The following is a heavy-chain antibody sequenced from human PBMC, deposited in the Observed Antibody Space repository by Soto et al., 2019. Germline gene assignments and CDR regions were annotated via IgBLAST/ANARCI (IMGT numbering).Heavy chain of an antibody. CDR3: AGRGAGPKEVAEYWYFDL. CDR1: GGTFSSYA. Sequence: QVQLVQSGAEVKKPGSSVKVSCKASGGTFSSYAISWVRQAPGQGLEWMGGIVPIFNTANYAQKFQGRVTIVANESTSTSYMELSSLRFEDTAVYYCAGRGAGPKEVAEYWYFDLWGRGTLVVVSS. CDR2: IVPIFNTA. J-gene: IGHJ2*01. D-gene: IGHD5-12*01. V-gene: IGHV1-69*01.